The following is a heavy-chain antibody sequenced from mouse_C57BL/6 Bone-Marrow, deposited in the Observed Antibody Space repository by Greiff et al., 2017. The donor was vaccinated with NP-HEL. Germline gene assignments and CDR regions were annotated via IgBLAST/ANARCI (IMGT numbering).Heavy chain of an antibody. CDR2: IYPGDGDT. D-gene: IGHD1-1*01. CDR3: GPDITTVVATDY. J-gene: IGHJ2*01. CDR1: GYAFSSSW. V-gene: IGHV1-82*01. Sequence: QVQLKQSGPELVKPGASVKISCKASGYAFSSSWMNWVKQRPGKGLEWIGRIYPGDGDTNYNGKFKGKATLTADKSSSTAYMQLSSLTSEDSAVYFCGPDITTVVATDYWGQGTTLTVSS.